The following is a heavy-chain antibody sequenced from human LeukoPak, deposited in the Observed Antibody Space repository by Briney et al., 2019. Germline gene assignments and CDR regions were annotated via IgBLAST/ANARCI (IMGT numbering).Heavy chain of an antibody. J-gene: IGHJ3*02. CDR2: ISYDGSNK. D-gene: IGHD2-15*01. CDR3: AKDEEVAATVDAFDI. Sequence: PGRSLRLSCAASGFTFSSYGMHWVPQAPGKGLEWVAVISYDGSNKYYADSVKGRFTISRDNSKNPLYLQMNSLRAEDTAVYYCAKDEEVAATVDAFDIWGQGTMVTVSS. V-gene: IGHV3-30*18. CDR1: GFTFSSYG.